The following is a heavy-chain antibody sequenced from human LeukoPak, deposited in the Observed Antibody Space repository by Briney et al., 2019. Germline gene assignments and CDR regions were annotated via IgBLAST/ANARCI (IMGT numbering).Heavy chain of an antibody. D-gene: IGHD6-13*01. V-gene: IGHV3-23*01. CDR3: AKGTAAGGTYYFDS. CDR1: GFTFSSYA. J-gene: IGHJ4*02. CDR2: ISGGGGST. Sequence: GESLRLSCAASGFTFSSYAMSWVRQAPGKGLEWVSAISGGGGSTYYADSVKGRFTISRDNSKNTVSLQMNSLRAEDSAIYYCAKGTAAGGTYYFDSWGQGTLVTVSS.